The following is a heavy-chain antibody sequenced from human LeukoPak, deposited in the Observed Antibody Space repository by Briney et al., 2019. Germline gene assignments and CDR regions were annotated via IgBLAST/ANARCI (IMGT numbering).Heavy chain of an antibody. CDR2: ISGSGGST. J-gene: IGHJ4*02. D-gene: IGHD2-15*01. CDR1: GFTFSSYA. Sequence: GGSLRLSCAASGFTFSSYAMSWVRQAPGRGLEWVSAISGSGGSTYYADSVKGRFTISRDNSKNTLYLQMNSLRAEDTAVYYCAKGGIVVVVAAPWGQGTLVTVSS. CDR3: AKGGIVVVVAAP. V-gene: IGHV3-23*01.